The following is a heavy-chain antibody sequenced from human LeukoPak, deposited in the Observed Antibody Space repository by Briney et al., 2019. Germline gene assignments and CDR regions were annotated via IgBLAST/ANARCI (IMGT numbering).Heavy chain of an antibody. V-gene: IGHV5-51*01. CDR2: IYPGDYDT. J-gene: IGHJ4*02. D-gene: IGHD3-9*01. CDR3: ARRERRYYDILTGYSVFDY. Sequence: GESLKISCKGSGYSFTSYWIGWVRQMPGKGLEWMGIIYPGDYDTRYSPSFQGQVTISADKSISTAYLQWSSLKASDTAMYYCARRERRYYDILTGYSVFDYWGQGTLVTVSS. CDR1: GYSFTSYW.